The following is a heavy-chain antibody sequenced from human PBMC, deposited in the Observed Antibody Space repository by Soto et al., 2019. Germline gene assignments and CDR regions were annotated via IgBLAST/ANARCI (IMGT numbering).Heavy chain of an antibody. D-gene: IGHD2-8*01. Sequence: QVQLVQSGAEVKKPGSSVKVSCKASGGTFSSYAISWVRQAPGQGLEWMGGIIPIFGTANYAQKFQGRVTITADESTSTAYMELSSLRSEDTAVYYCAREGAYVGANYYYYGMDVWGQGTTVTVSS. CDR1: GGTFSSYA. CDR2: IIPIFGTA. J-gene: IGHJ6*02. V-gene: IGHV1-69*12. CDR3: AREGAYVGANYYYYGMDV.